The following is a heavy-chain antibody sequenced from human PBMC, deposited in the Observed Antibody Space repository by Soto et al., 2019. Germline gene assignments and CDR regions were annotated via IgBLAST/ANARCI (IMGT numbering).Heavy chain of an antibody. V-gene: IGHV5-10-1*01. J-gene: IGHJ4*02. CDR2: LNPKDSFA. CDR3: ARESEDLTSNFDY. Sequence: GESLKISCKASGFIFTSYWLSWVRQMPGKGLEWMGMLNPKDSFANYSPSFRGHVTISPDTSVTTAYLKWSSLSAEDAAVYYCARESEDLTSNFDYWGQGTLVTVSS. CDR1: GFIFTSYW.